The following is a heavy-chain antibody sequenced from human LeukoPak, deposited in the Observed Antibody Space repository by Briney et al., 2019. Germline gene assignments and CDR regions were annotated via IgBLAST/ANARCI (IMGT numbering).Heavy chain of an antibody. CDR1: GFSFSDYA. V-gene: IGHV3-30*04. J-gene: IGHJ4*02. D-gene: IGHD2-8*01. Sequence: GGSLRLSCTASGFSFSDYAMHWVRQGPGKELEWLAVISYDGSNKYYADSVEGRFTISRDNSKSTLYLQMNSLTAEGTALYHCANEGGVYLPFADWGQGTQVTVSS. CDR3: ANEGGVYLPFAD. CDR2: ISYDGSNK.